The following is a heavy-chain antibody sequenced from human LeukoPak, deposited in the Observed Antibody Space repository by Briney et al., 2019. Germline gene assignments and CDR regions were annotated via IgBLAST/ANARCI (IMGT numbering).Heavy chain of an antibody. CDR2: IWYDGSNK. D-gene: IGHD4-17*01. V-gene: IGHV3-33*08. J-gene: IGHJ6*04. CDR3: ARDPLRHYGDSYYYYYGMDV. CDR1: GFTFSSYS. Sequence: GSLRLSCAASGFTFSSYSMNWVRQAPGKGLEWVAVIWYDGSNKYYADSVKGRFTISRDNSKNTLYLQMNSLRAEDTAVYYCARDPLRHYGDSYYYYYGMDVWGKGTTVTVSS.